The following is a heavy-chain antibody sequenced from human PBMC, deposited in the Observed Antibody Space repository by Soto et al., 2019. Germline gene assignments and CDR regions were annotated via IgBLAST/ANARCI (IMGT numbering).Heavy chain of an antibody. CDR2: ISAHNGNT. CDR1: GYAFTTYG. CDR3: ARGTYGDY. D-gene: IGHD4-17*01. Sequence: QVHLVQSGAEVKKPGASVKVSCQGSGYAFTTYGITWVRQAPGQGLEWMGWISAHNGNTNYAQKLQGRVTVTRDTSTSTAYMELRSLSYDDTAGSYCARGTYGDYWGQGALVTVSS. J-gene: IGHJ4*02. V-gene: IGHV1-18*01.